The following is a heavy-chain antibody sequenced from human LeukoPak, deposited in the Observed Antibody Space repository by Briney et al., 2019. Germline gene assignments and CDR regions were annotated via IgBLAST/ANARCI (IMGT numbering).Heavy chain of an antibody. J-gene: IGHJ4*02. D-gene: IGHD3-16*01. V-gene: IGHV3-30*18. CDR2: ISYDGSNK. CDR1: GFTFSGCS. Sequence: GGSLRLSCAASGFTFSGCSMNWVRQAPGKGLEWVAVISYDGSNKYYADSVKGRFTISRDNSKNTLYLQMNSLRAEDTALYYCAKDSVITIPDYWGQGTLVTVSS. CDR3: AKDSVITIPDY.